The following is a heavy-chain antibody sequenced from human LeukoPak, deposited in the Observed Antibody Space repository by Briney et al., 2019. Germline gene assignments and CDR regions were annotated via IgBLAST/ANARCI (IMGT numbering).Heavy chain of an antibody. CDR2: IIPILGIA. CDR3: ARVTGEGFDY. J-gene: IGHJ4*02. Sequence: SVKVSCKASGGTFSSYAISWVRQAPGQGREWMGRIIPILGIANYAQKFQGRVTITADKSTSTAYMELSSLRSEDTAVYYCARVTGEGFDYWGQGTLVTVSS. CDR1: GGTFSSYA. V-gene: IGHV1-69*04. D-gene: IGHD7-27*01.